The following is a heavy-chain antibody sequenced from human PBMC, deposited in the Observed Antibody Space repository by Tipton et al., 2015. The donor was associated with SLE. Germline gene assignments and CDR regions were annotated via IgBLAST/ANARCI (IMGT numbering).Heavy chain of an antibody. J-gene: IGHJ4*02. D-gene: IGHD1-26*01. CDR2: MSYSGST. Sequence: TLSLTCTVSGGSISSDDYYWTWIRQHPGKGLEWIGHMSYSGSTYYNPSLKSRITISVDTSKNHFSLKLSSVTAADTAVYYCASALVGARGDFDYWGQGTLVTVSS. CDR3: ASALVGARGDFDY. V-gene: IGHV4-31*03. CDR1: GGSISSDDYY.